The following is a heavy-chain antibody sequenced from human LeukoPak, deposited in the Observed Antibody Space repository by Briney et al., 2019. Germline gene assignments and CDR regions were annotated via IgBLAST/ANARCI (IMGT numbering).Heavy chain of an antibody. V-gene: IGHV4-59*01. Sequence: SETLSLTCTVSGGSINNYYWSWIRQPPGKGLEWIGYIYYTGSTNYNPSPKSRVTISVDTSKSHFSLRMSTLTVADTAVYYCARHRGSGYPYFDYWGQGTLVTVSS. CDR2: IYYTGST. CDR1: GGSINNYY. D-gene: IGHD3-22*01. CDR3: ARHRGSGYPYFDY. J-gene: IGHJ4*02.